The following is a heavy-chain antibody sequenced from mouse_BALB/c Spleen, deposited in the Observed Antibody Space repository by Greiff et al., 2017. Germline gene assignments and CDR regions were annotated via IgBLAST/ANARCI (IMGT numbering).Heavy chain of an antibody. CDR2: ISYSGST. CDR1: GYSITSDYA. D-gene: IGHD4-1*02. V-gene: IGHV3-2*02. J-gene: IGHJ4*01. CDR3: ARSNWLYAMDY. Sequence: VQLKESGPGLVKPSQSLSLTCTVTGYSITSDYAWNWIRQFPGNKLEWMGYISYSGSTSYNPSLKSRISITRDTSKNQFFLQLNSVTTEDTATYYCARSNWLYAMDYWGQGTSVTVSS.